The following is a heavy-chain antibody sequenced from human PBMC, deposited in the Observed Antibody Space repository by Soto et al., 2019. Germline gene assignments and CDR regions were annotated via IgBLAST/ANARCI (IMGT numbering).Heavy chain of an antibody. CDR2: IIPILGTT. V-gene: IGHV1-69*11. CDR3: TKIRGRVGSA. D-gene: IGHD6-25*01. J-gene: IGHJ5*02. Sequence: QVQLVQSGAEVKKPGSSVKVSCNPSGGTFSSYGISWVRQGPGHGLQWMGAIIPILGTTTYTEKFQSTLTITADESSSTVYMELNTLRSEDTAVYFCTKIRGRVGSAWGQGTLVTVSS. CDR1: GGTFSSYG.